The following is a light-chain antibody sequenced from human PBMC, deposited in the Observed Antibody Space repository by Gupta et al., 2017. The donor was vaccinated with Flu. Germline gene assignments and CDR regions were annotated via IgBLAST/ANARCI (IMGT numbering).Light chain of an antibody. CDR3: QQCHSYPLT. Sequence: PSSLSASVGDRVTISCRASQVISNYLDWYQQTSGKAPKLLIYGASTLQSGVPSRFSGSGSGTDFTLTISSLQPEDSATYYCQQCHSYPLTFGRGTKVDI. CDR2: GAS. CDR1: QVISNY. J-gene: IGKJ4*01. V-gene: IGKV1-39*01.